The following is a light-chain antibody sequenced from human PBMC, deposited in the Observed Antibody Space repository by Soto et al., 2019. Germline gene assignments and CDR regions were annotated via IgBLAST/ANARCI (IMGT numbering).Light chain of an antibody. J-gene: IGLJ3*02. Sequence: QSVLTQPPSASGTPGQGVTISCSGSTSNIGSNYVYWYQHLPGTAPKLLIYNNNQRPSGVPDRFSGSKSGTSASLAISGLRSEDEADYYCAAWDDSLSALFGGGTKLTVL. CDR1: TSNIGSNY. CDR3: AAWDDSLSAL. V-gene: IGLV1-47*02. CDR2: NNN.